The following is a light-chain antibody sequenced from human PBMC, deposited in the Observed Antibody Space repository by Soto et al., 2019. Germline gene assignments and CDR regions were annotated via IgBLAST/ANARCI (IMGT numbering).Light chain of an antibody. CDR1: QSISSW. J-gene: IGKJ2*01. V-gene: IGKV1-5*01. CDR2: DAS. CDR3: QHYNSYPYT. Sequence: DIQMTQSPSTLSASVGDRVTITCRSSQSISSWLAWYQQKPGKAPQLLLYDASTLGSGVPSRFSGSGSGTEFSLSISSLQPDDFATYYCQHYNSYPYTFGQGTKLEV.